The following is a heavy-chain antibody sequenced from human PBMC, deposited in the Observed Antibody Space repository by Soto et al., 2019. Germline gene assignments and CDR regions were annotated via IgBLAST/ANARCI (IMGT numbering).Heavy chain of an antibody. J-gene: IGHJ5*02. V-gene: IGHV4-31*03. CDR2: IYYSGST. CDR3: ARWWSGSRQGFDP. Sequence: VQLQESGPGLVKLSQTLSLTCTVSGGSISSGDYYWSWIRQHPGKGLEWIGYIYYSGSTYYNPSLKSRVTISVDTSKNQFSLKLSSVTAADTAVYYCARWWSGSRQGFDPWGQGTLVTVSS. CDR1: GGSISSGDYY. D-gene: IGHD3-3*01.